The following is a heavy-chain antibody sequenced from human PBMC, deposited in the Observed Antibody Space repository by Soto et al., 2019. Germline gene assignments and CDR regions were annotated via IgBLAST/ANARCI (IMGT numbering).Heavy chain of an antibody. D-gene: IGHD2-8*01. J-gene: IGHJ6*02. CDR3: ARTRGRNFNGDTCSFRMDA. CDR2: IDPSDSYI. CDR1: GYSFNSYW. Sequence: GESLKISCKGSGYSFNSYWISWVRQMPGKGLEWMGRIDPSDSYINYNPSFQGHVTISADKSISTAYLQWSSLKASDTAMYYCARTRGRNFNGDTCSFRMDAWGQENTLTIAS. V-gene: IGHV5-10-1*01.